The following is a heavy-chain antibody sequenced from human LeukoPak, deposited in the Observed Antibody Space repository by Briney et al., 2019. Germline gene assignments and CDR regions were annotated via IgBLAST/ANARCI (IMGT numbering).Heavy chain of an antibody. CDR2: IYYSGST. Sequence: SETLSLTCTVSGGSISRGSYYWGWIRQPPGKGLEWIGTIYYSGSTYYNASLKSRFTISVDTSKNQCSLRLRSVTAADTAIYYCARQDYRDYSADYWGLGTLVTVSS. D-gene: IGHD4-17*01. CDR1: GGSISRGSYY. CDR3: ARQDYRDYSADY. V-gene: IGHV4-39*01. J-gene: IGHJ4*02.